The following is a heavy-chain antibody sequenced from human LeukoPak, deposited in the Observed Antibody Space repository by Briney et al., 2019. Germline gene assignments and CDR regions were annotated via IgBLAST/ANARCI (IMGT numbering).Heavy chain of an antibody. CDR1: GFTFSSYA. J-gene: IGHJ4*02. CDR2: ISYDGSNK. CDR3: AKGINYDSFDFDY. Sequence: GRSLRLSCAASGFTFSSYAMHWVRQAPGKGLEWVAVISYDGSNKYYADSVKGRFTISRDNSKNTLYLQMNSLRAEDTAVYYCAKGINYDSFDFDYWGQGTLVTVSS. V-gene: IGHV3-30-3*01. D-gene: IGHD3-22*01.